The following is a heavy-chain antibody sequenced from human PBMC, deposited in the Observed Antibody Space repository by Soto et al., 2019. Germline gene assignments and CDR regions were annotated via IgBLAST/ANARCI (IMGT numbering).Heavy chain of an antibody. V-gene: IGHV1-69*04. CDR1: GGTFSSYT. J-gene: IGHJ4*02. CDR3: ARDAVATSKGYFDY. CDR2: IIPILGIA. D-gene: IGHD6-19*01. Sequence: SVNVSCKASGGTFSSYTISWVRQAPGQGLEWMGRIIPILGIANYAQKFQGRVTITADKSTSTAYMELSSLRSEDTAVYYCARDAVATSKGYFDYWGQGTLVTVSS.